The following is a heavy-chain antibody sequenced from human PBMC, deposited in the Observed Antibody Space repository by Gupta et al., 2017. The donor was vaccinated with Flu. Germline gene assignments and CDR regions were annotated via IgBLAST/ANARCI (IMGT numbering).Heavy chain of an antibody. J-gene: IGHJ4*02. CDR2: INPHSGAT. CDR3: ARETGDEIEY. CDR1: GYTFTGFY. V-gene: IGHV1-2*02. D-gene: IGHD7-27*01. Sequence: QVHLVQSGAEVKNPGASVKVSCKTSGYTFTGFYIHWRRQAPGQGLEWMGWINPHSGATRSAPKLQGRITMTRDTSIGTAYMELNELTSDDTAVYYCARETGDEIEYWAQGTLITVSS.